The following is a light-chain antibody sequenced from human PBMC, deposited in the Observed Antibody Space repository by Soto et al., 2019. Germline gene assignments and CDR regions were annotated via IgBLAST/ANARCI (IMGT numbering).Light chain of an antibody. J-gene: IGKJ1*01. V-gene: IGKV1-5*03. CDR2: KAS. CDR1: QSLSSW. CDR3: QQTKSYST. Sequence: DIQRTQSPSTLSASLGDRVAIACRASQSLSSWLAWYQQKPGKAPKLLIYKASSLEGGVPSMLSGSGCGTEFTLTISSMQPADFATYYCQQTKSYSTFGQGTKVDIK.